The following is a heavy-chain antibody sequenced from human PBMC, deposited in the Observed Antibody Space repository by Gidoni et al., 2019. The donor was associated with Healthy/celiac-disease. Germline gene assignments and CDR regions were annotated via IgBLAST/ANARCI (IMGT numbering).Heavy chain of an antibody. J-gene: IGHJ4*02. V-gene: IGHV4-39*01. CDR3: ARAMAAGVHDY. CDR1: GGSISISSHH. D-gene: IGHD6-13*01. CDR2: IYYCGTT. Sequence: QLQLPESGPALVKPSETLSPTCTVSGGSISISSHHWGWIRQPPGKGLEWIGSIYYCGTTYYNPSLKSRVTISVDTSKNQFSLKLNSVTATDTAVYYCARAMAAGVHDYWGQGTLVTVSS.